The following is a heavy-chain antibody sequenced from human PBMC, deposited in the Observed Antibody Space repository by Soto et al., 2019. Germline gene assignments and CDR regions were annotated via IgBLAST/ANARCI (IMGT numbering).Heavy chain of an antibody. CDR2: ISGSGGST. V-gene: IGHV3-23*01. D-gene: IGHD6-19*01. Sequence: HPGGSLRLSCAASGFTFSSYAMSWVRQAPGKGLEWVSAISGSGGSTYYADSVKGRFTISRDNSKNTLYLQMNSLRAEDTAVYYCAKRPSVAGTGGPYYYYGMDVWGQGTTVTVSS. CDR1: GFTFSSYA. J-gene: IGHJ6*02. CDR3: AKRPSVAGTGGPYYYYGMDV.